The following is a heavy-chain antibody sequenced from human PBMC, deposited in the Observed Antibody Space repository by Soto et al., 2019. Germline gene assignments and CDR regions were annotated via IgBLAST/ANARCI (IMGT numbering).Heavy chain of an antibody. D-gene: IGHD6-6*01. J-gene: IGHJ5*02. CDR1: GGSISSGGYY. V-gene: IGHV4-31*02. CDR3: ARDCRDKYSSSSERVRWFDP. CDR2: IYYSGST. Sequence: PSETLSLTCTVSGGSISSGGYYWSWIRQHPGKGLEWIGYIYYSGSTYYNPSLKSRVTISVDTSKNQFSLKLSSVTAADTAVYYCARDCRDKYSSSSERVRWFDPRGQGTLVTVSS.